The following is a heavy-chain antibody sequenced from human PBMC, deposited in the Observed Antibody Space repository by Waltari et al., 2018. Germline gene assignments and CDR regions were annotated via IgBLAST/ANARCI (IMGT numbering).Heavy chain of an antibody. D-gene: IGHD3-16*01. V-gene: IGHV3-48*04. CDR2: ISSSSSTI. Sequence: EVQLVESGGGLVQPGGSLRLSCAASGFTFSSYSMNWVRQAPGKGLEWVSYISSSSSTIYYADSVKGRFTISRDNAKNSLYLQMNSLRAEDTAVYYCARHAWGYFQYWGQGTLVTVSS. J-gene: IGHJ1*01. CDR1: GFTFSSYS. CDR3: ARHAWGYFQY.